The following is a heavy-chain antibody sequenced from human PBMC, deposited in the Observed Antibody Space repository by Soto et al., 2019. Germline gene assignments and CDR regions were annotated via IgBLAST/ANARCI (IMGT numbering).Heavy chain of an antibody. J-gene: IGHJ4*02. V-gene: IGHV3-30-3*01. CDR2: ISYDGSNK. Sequence: GGSLRLSCAASGFTFSSYAMHWVRQAPGKGLEWVAVISYDGSNKYYADSVKGRFTISRDNSKNTLYLQMNSLRAEDTAVYYCARGRLGELSLPTPFDYWGQGTLVTVSS. D-gene: IGHD3-16*02. CDR3: ARGRLGELSLPTPFDY. CDR1: GFTFSSYA.